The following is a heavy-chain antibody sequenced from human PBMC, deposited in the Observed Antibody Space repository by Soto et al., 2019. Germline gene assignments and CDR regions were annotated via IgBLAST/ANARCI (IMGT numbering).Heavy chain of an antibody. J-gene: IGHJ5*02. CDR2: INHSGST. CDR1: GGSFSGYY. CDR3: ARAERYYDFWSGRRAQGRFDP. V-gene: IGHV4-34*01. Sequence: PSETLSLTCAVYGGSFSGYYWSWIRQPPGKGLEWIGEINHSGSTNYNPSLKSRVTISVDTSKNQFSLKLSSVTAADTAVYYCARAERYYDFWSGRRAQGRFDPWGQGTLVTV. D-gene: IGHD3-3*01.